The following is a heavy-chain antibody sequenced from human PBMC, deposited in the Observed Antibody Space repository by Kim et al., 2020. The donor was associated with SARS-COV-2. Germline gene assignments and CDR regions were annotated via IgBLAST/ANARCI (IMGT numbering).Heavy chain of an antibody. V-gene: IGHV3-48*03. Sequence: GGSLRLSCAASGFTFSSYEMNWVRQAPGKGLEWVSYISSSGSTIYYADSVKGRFTISRDNAKNSLYLQMNSLRAEDTAVYYCARLLFPSYYYYYGMDVWGQGTTVTVSS. CDR1: GFTFSSYE. D-gene: IGHD2-21*02. J-gene: IGHJ6*02. CDR3: ARLLFPSYYYYYGMDV. CDR2: ISSSGSTI.